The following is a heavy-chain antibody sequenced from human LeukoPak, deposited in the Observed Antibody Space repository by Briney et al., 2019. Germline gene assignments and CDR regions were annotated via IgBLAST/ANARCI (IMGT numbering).Heavy chain of an antibody. V-gene: IGHV1-18*01. CDR2: ISAYNGNT. CDR1: GYTFTSYG. D-gene: IGHD4-23*01. Sequence: GASVKVSCKASGYTFTSYGISWVRQAPGQGLEWMGWISAYNGNTNYAQKLQGRVTMTTDTSTSTAYMELRSLRSDDTAVYYCARDRVDGGNSGWFDPWGQGTLVTVSS. J-gene: IGHJ5*02. CDR3: ARDRVDGGNSGWFDP.